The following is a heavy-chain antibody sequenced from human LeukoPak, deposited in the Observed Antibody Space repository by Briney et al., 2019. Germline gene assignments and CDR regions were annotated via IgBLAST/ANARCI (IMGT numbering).Heavy chain of an antibody. CDR1: GYIFTSYW. D-gene: IGHD3/OR15-3a*01. J-gene: IGHJ4*02. Sequence: GASLQISCKGSGYIFTSYWIGWVRPLPGKGLEWMGIIYPGDSDTRYSPSFQGQVTISADKSISTAYLQWSSLKASDTAMYYCAGSPSGTGEFDYWGQGTLVTVSS. CDR2: IYPGDSDT. CDR3: AGSPSGTGEFDY. V-gene: IGHV5-51*01.